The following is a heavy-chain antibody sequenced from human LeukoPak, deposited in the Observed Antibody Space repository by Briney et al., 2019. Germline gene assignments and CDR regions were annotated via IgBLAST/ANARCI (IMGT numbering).Heavy chain of an antibody. CDR1: GFTFSSYW. D-gene: IGHD3-16*01. J-gene: IGHJ4*02. V-gene: IGHV3-74*01. CDR2: INSDGSST. Sequence: GGSLRLSCAASGFTFSSYWMHWVRQAPGKGLVWVSRINSDGSSTSYAGSVKGRFTISRDNAKNTLYLQMNSLRAEDTAVYYCARVIPPLRLGDWGQGTLVTVSS. CDR3: ARVIPPLRLGD.